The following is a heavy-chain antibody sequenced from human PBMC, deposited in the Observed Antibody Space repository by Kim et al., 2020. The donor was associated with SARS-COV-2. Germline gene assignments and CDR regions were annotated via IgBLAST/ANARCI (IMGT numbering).Heavy chain of an antibody. V-gene: IGHV3-74*01. CDR2: T. J-gene: IGHJ4*02. D-gene: IGHD2-8*01. CDR3: VRDVTWSVDY. Sequence: TRYADSMRGRFTISRDNAKNTLYLQMESLRREDTAVYYCVRDVTWSVDYWGQGTLVTVS.